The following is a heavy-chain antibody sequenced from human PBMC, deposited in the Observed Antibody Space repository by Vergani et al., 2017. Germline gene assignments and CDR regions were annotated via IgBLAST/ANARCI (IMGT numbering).Heavy chain of an antibody. D-gene: IGHD2-15*01. V-gene: IGHV4-31*03. CDR2: IYYSGRT. CDR3: ARGPHLNCSGGSCYFFDY. Sequence: QVQLQESGPGLVKPSQTLSLTCTVSGGSISSGGYYWSWIRQHPGKGLEWIGYIYYSGRTYYNPSLKSRVTISVDTSKNQFSLKLSSVTAADTAVYYCARGPHLNCSGGSCYFFDYWGQGTLVTVSS. CDR1: GGSISSGGYY. J-gene: IGHJ4*02.